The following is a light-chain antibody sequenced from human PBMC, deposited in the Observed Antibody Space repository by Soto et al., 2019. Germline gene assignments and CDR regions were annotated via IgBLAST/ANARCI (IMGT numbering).Light chain of an antibody. CDR3: QQYNSYSGT. J-gene: IGKJ1*01. V-gene: IGKV1-5*01. CDR2: DAS. CDR1: QSISSW. Sequence: DIQMTQSPSTLSASVVDRVTITGRASQSISSWLAWYQQKPGKAPKLLIYDASSLESGVPSRFSGSGSGTEFTLTISSLQPDDFATYYCQQYNSYSGTFGQGTKVDIK.